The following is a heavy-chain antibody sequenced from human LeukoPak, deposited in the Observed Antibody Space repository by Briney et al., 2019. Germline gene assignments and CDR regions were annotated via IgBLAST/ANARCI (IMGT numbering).Heavy chain of an antibody. Sequence: GGSLRLSCAASGFTFSSYSMNWVRQAPGKGLEWASYISSSSSTIYYADSVKGRFTISRDNAKNSLYLQMNSLRDEDTAVYYCARDSPAAIFGYYYYYGMDVWGQGTTVTVSS. CDR3: ARDSPAAIFGYYYYYGMDV. D-gene: IGHD2-2*02. J-gene: IGHJ6*02. CDR2: ISSSSSTI. CDR1: GFTFSSYS. V-gene: IGHV3-48*02.